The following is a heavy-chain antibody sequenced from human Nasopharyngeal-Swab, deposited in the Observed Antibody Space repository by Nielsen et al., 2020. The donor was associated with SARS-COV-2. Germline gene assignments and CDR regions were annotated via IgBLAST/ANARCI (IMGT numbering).Heavy chain of an antibody. D-gene: IGHD3-22*01. J-gene: IGHJ2*01. Sequence: SETLSLTCTLSGGSMSSGDYYWSWIRQPPGKGLEWIGNMYYNGSTYFNPSLKSRVSMTGDTSKTQFSLTLTSVTGADTAVYYCARVYYASSGNYQIHWHFDLWGPGTLVTVSS. V-gene: IGHV4-30-4*01. CDR1: GGSMSSGDYY. CDR3: ARVYYASSGNYQIHWHFDL. CDR2: MYYNGST.